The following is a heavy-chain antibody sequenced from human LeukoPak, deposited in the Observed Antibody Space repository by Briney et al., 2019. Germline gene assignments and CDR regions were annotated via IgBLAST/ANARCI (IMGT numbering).Heavy chain of an antibody. Sequence: GGSLRLSCEASGFTFSTYAMSWVCQAPGKGLEWVSIIYNDGSTYYADSMKGRFTISRDNSKNTLYLQVNSLRAEDTAMYYCARNILFAFDIWGQGTMVTVSS. CDR3: ARNILFAFDI. CDR2: IYNDGST. CDR1: GFTFSTYA. V-gene: IGHV3-53*01. J-gene: IGHJ3*02. D-gene: IGHD2/OR15-2a*01.